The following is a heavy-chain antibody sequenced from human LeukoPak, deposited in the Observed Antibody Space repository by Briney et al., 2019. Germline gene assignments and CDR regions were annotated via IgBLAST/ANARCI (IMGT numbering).Heavy chain of an antibody. D-gene: IGHD2-15*01. CDR3: ARDCSGGSCQFDY. Sequence: SVKVSCKASGGTFISYAISWVRQAPGQGLEWMGGIIPIFGTANYAQKFQGRVTITADGSTSTAYMELSSLRSEDTAVYYCARDCSGGSCQFDYWGQGTLVTVSS. J-gene: IGHJ4*02. V-gene: IGHV1-69*13. CDR1: GGTFISYA. CDR2: IIPIFGTA.